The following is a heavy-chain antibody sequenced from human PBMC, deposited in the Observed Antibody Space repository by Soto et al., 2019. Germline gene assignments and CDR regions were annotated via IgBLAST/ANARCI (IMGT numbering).Heavy chain of an antibody. CDR2: ISYDGSNK. CDR1: GFTFSSYA. Sequence: GGSLRLSCAASGFTFSSYAMHWVRQAPGKGLEWVAVISYDGSNKYYADSVKGRFTISRDNSKNTLYLQMNSLRAEDTAVYYCARDVPITMIVGGPFDYWGQGTLVTVSS. D-gene: IGHD3-22*01. J-gene: IGHJ4*02. V-gene: IGHV3-30-3*01. CDR3: ARDVPITMIVGGPFDY.